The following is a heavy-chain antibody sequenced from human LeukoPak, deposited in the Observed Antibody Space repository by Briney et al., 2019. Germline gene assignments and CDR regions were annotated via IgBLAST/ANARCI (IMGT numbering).Heavy chain of an antibody. CDR2: ISSSSSYI. J-gene: IGHJ4*02. CDR1: GFTFSSYS. D-gene: IGHD6-19*01. CDR3: ARAPSSGWAGYYFDY. Sequence: PGGSLRLSCAASGFTFSSYSMNWVRQAPGKGLEWVSSISSSSSYIYYADSVKGRFTISRDNAKNSLYLQMNSLRAEDTAVYYCARAPSSGWAGYYFDYWGQGTLVTVSS. V-gene: IGHV3-21*01.